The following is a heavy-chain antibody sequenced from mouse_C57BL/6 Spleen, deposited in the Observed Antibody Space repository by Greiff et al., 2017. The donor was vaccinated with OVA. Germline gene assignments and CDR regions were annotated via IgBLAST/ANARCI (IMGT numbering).Heavy chain of an antibody. V-gene: IGHV1-55*01. J-gene: IGHJ2*01. Sequence: QVQLQQPGAELVKPGASVKMSCKASGYTFTSYWITWVKQRPGQGLEWIGDIYPGSGSTNYNEKFKSKATLTVDTSSSTAYMQLSSLTSEDSAGYYCARRGLVARYCDDWGQGTTLTVSS. CDR1: GYTFTSYW. CDR3: ARRGLVARYCDD. D-gene: IGHD1-1*01. CDR2: IYPGSGST.